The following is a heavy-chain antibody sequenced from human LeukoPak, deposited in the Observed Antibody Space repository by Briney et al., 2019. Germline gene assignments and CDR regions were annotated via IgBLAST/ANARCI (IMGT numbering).Heavy chain of an antibody. CDR1: GFTFSTYA. Sequence: PGGSLRLSCAASGFTFSTYAMSWVRQASGKGLEWVSAISGSGGSTYYADSVKGRFTISRDNSKNTLYLQMSSLRAEDTAVYYCVKANSSGWGYYFDYWGQGTLVTVSS. J-gene: IGHJ4*02. V-gene: IGHV3-23*01. CDR2: ISGSGGST. CDR3: VKANSSGWGYYFDY. D-gene: IGHD6-19*01.